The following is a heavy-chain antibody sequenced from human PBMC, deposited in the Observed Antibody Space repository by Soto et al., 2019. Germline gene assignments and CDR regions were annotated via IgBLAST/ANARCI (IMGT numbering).Heavy chain of an antibody. CDR3: ARLDYGSGSDYNFDY. Sequence: QVQLQESGPGLVTPSGTLSVTCAVSSGSISSSYWLRWVRQPPGERLEWIGEIHHSGDTNYNPSLESRVTISVDKSKNQFSLRLSSVTAADTAVYYCARLDYGSGSDYNFDYWGQGTLVTVSS. D-gene: IGHD3-10*01. J-gene: IGHJ4*02. CDR1: SGSISSSYW. V-gene: IGHV4-4*02. CDR2: IHHSGDT.